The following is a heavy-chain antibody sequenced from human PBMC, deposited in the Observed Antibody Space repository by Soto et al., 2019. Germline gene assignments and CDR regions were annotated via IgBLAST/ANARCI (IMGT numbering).Heavy chain of an antibody. V-gene: IGHV2-26*01. CDR2: IFSNDDK. J-gene: IGHJ4*02. Sequence: QVTLKESGPVLVKPTETLTLTCTVSGFSLSNARMGVSWIRQPPGKALEWLAHIFSNDDKSYSTSLKSRLTISKDTFKSQVVLTMTYMDPVDTATYYCARTRYYDFWSGYYSHDYWGQGTLVTVSS. CDR1: GFSLSNARMG. D-gene: IGHD3-3*01. CDR3: ARTRYYDFWSGYYSHDY.